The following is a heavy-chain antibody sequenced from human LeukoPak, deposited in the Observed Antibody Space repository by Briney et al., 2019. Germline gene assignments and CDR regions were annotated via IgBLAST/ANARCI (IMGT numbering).Heavy chain of an antibody. Sequence: GGSLRLSCAASGFTFSNAWMNWVRQAPGKGLEWVGRIKSKTDGGTIDYAAPVKGRFTISRDDSKNTLYLQMNSLRAEDTAVYYCAREGDIVSTHYYYYYYMDVWGKGTTVTVSS. J-gene: IGHJ6*03. CDR2: IKSKTDGGTI. D-gene: IGHD5/OR15-5a*01. CDR1: GFTFSNAW. CDR3: AREGDIVSTHYYYYYYMDV. V-gene: IGHV3-15*01.